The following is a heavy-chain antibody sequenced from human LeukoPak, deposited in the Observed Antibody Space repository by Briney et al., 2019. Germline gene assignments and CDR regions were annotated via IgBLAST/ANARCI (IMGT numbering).Heavy chain of an antibody. J-gene: IGHJ3*02. V-gene: IGHV3-33*01. CDR2: IWYDGSNK. CDR1: GFTFSSYG. Sequence: GGSLRLSCAVSGFTFSSYGMHWVRQAPGKGLEWVAVIWYDGSNKYYADSVKGRFTISRENSKNTLYLQINSLRAEDTAVYYCARDHYPNYYDSSGYPHAHAFDIWGQGTMVTVSS. CDR3: ARDHYPNYYDSSGYPHAHAFDI. D-gene: IGHD3-22*01.